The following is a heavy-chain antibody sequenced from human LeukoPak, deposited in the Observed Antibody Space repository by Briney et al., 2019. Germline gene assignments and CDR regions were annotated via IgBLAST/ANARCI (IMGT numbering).Heavy chain of an antibody. CDR2: MYHSGSK. D-gene: IGHD3-10*01. Sequence: PSETLSLTCTVSGYAITSAYYWGWIRQPPGKRPEWIGTMYHSGSKFYNPSLRSRVTISADTSKNQFSLKMTSVTAADTAVYYCARGRVGHMVRGYWGQGTLVTVSS. CDR1: GYAITSAYY. J-gene: IGHJ4*02. CDR3: ARGRVGHMVRGY. V-gene: IGHV4-38-2*02.